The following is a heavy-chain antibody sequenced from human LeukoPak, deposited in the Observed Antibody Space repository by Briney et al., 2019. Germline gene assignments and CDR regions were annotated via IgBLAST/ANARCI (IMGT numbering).Heavy chain of an antibody. CDR3: ARLGYCSSTSCFDY. CDR1: GYTFTGYY. D-gene: IGHD2-2*01. CDR2: INPNSGGT. V-gene: IGHV1-2*02. Sequence: ASVKVSCKASGYTFTGYYMRWVRQAPGQGLEWMGWINPNSGGTNYAQKFQGRVTMTRDTSISTAYMELSRLRSDDTAVYYCARLGYCSSTSCFDYWGQGTLVTVSS. J-gene: IGHJ4*02.